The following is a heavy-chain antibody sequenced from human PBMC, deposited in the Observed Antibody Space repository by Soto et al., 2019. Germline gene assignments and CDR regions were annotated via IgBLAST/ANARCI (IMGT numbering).Heavy chain of an antibody. J-gene: IGHJ3*02. D-gene: IGHD5-12*01. CDR2: ITSGGGGA. CDR1: EVTFASYD. CDR3: VTEGSEWNSRGSFDI. V-gene: IGHV3-23*01. Sequence: PGGSLRLSCAASEVTFASYDMDWVRQAPGKGLEWVSLITSGGGGANYADSVKGRFTISRDNSKNTLYLQMNSLRAEDTAIYNCVTEGSEWNSRGSFDIWGRGTMVTVSS.